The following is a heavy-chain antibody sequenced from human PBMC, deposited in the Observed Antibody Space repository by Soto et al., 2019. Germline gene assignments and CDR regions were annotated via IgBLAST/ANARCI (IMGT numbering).Heavy chain of an antibody. Sequence: GASVKVSCKASGYTFTGYYMHWVRQAPGQGLEWMGWINPNSGGTNYAQKFQGWVTMTRDTSISTAYMELSRLRSDDTAVYYCARDHLPHCTNGVCDMGPHGDAFDIWGQGTMVTVSS. V-gene: IGHV1-2*04. CDR3: ARDHLPHCTNGVCDMGPHGDAFDI. D-gene: IGHD2-8*01. J-gene: IGHJ3*02. CDR2: INPNSGGT. CDR1: GYTFTGYY.